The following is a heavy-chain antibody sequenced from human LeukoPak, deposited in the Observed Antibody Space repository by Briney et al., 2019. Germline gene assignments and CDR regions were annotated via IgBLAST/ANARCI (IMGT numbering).Heavy chain of an antibody. D-gene: IGHD1/OR15-1a*01. CDR3: AKVNNYDDY. V-gene: IGHV3-30*18. Sequence: GGSLRLSCAASGFTFSTFGIHWVRQAPGKGLEWVAAISHDGNNEYYTDSVKGRFTISRDNSKIMIYLQMNSLRGEDSAVYYCAKVNNYDDYWGQGTLVTVSS. J-gene: IGHJ4*02. CDR2: ISHDGNNE. CDR1: GFTFSTFG.